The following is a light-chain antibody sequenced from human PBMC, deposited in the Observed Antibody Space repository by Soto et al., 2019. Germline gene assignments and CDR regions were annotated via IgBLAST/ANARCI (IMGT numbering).Light chain of an antibody. CDR3: QQALT. Sequence: VLTQSPATLSLSPGGRAILSCRASQTVSRYYLSWYQKKPGQPPRLLIYGASTRATGVPDRFSGSGSGADFTLTISSLQPEDFAIYYCQQALTFGGGTTVE. J-gene: IGKJ4*01. V-gene: IGKV3D-7*01. CDR1: QTVSRYY. CDR2: GAS.